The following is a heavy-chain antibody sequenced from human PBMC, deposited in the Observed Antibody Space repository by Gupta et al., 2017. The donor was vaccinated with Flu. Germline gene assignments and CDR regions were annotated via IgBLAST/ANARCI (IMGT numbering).Heavy chain of an antibody. D-gene: IGHD3-16*02. J-gene: IGHJ6*02. CDR2: ISHDGSNK. CDR3: AKDRSRGTFFYFYGMDV. Sequence: QVQLVQSGGGVVQPGRSLGLSCSVSGFTFRNYGVHWVRQATGKGLGWVAVISHDGSNKYYADYVKGRFTISRDISKNTLYLRMNSLRPEDTAVYYCAKDRSRGTFFYFYGMDVWGQGTTVTVSS. V-gene: IGHV3-30*18. CDR1: GFTFRNYG.